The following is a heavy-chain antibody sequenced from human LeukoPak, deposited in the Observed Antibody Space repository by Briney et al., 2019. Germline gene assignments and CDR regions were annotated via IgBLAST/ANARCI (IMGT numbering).Heavy chain of an antibody. D-gene: IGHD1-26*01. CDR3: ATPYSGGYHGLDI. V-gene: IGHV4-39*01. Sequence: PSETLCLTCTVSGGSISSSTYYWGWIRQPPGKGLEWIVSSYYSGSTYYNPSLKRRVTISVDTSKNQFSLKLNSVTAADTAVYYCATPYSGGYHGLDIWGQGTMVTVSS. CDR1: GGSISSSTYY. CDR2: SYYSGST. J-gene: IGHJ3*02.